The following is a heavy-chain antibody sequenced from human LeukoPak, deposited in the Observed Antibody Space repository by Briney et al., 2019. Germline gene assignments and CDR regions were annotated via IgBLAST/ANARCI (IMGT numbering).Heavy chain of an antibody. D-gene: IGHD3-22*01. J-gene: IGHJ4*02. V-gene: IGHV3-33*01. CDR2: IWYDGSNK. Sequence: GGSLRLSCAASGFTFSSYGMHWVRQAPGKGLEWVAVIWYDGSNKYYADSVKGRFTISRDNSKNTLYLQMNSLTAEVTAVYYCARPYYYDSSGYSPFDYCGQGTLVTVSS. CDR1: GFTFSSYG. CDR3: ARPYYYDSSGYSPFDY.